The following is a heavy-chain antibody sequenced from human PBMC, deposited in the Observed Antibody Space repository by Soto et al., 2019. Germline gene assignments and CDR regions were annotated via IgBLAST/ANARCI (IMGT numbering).Heavy chain of an antibody. CDR2: ISHLENT. J-gene: IGHJ4*02. CDR1: GASISYGGFS. D-gene: IGHD5-12*01. CDR3: ARGGGYDSFDY. Sequence: SETLSLTCTVSGASISYGGFSWSWIRQSPGKGLEWIGYISHLENTYLHPSFKSRLTMSIDRTRNQFSLKLSSVTAADMAVYYCARGGGYDSFDYWGQGVLVTAPQ. V-gene: IGHV4-30-2*06.